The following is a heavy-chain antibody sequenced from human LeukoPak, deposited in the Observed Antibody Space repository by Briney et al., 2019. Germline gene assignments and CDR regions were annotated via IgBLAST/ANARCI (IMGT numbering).Heavy chain of an antibody. CDR1: GYTFTSYD. V-gene: IGHV1-8*01. J-gene: IGHJ6*02. CDR2: MNPNSGNT. CDR3: ARANALYYDFWSGRQMDV. D-gene: IGHD3-3*01. Sequence: ASVKVSCKASGYTFTSYDINWVRQATGQGLEWMGWMNPNSGNTGYAQKFQGRVTMTRNTSISTAYMELSSLRSVDTAVYYCARANALYYDFWSGRQMDVWGQGTTVTVSS.